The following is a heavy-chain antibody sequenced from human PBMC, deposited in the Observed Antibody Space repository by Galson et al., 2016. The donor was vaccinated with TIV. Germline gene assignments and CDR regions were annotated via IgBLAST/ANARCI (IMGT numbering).Heavy chain of an antibody. D-gene: IGHD1-26*01. CDR1: GDTFSRYT. CDR2: IIPIVDIR. CDR3: ATARSGSSFRGIDY. Sequence: SVKVSCKASGDTFSRYTITWVRQAPGRGLEYMGRIIPIVDIRDYAQKFQGRVTFTADKSTSTAYMEVNNLRSEDTALYYCATARSGSSFRGIDYWGQGTLVTVSS. V-gene: IGHV1-69*02. J-gene: IGHJ4*02.